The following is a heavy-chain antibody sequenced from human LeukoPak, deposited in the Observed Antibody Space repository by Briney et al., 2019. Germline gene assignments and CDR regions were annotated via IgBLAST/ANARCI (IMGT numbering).Heavy chain of an antibody. CDR1: GYTSTSYA. D-gene: IGHD3-22*01. Sequence: ASVKVSCKASGYTSTSYAMNWVRQAPGQGLEWMGWINTNTGNPTYAQGFTGRFVFSLDTSVSTAYLQICSLKAEDTAVYYCARDVLRSGSGSSGYYGYWGQGTLVTVSS. CDR3: ARDVLRSGSGSSGYYGY. CDR2: INTNTGNP. V-gene: IGHV7-4-1*01. J-gene: IGHJ4*02.